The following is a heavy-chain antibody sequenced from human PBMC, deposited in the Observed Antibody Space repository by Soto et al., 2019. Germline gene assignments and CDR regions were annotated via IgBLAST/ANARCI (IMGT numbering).Heavy chain of an antibody. Sequence: QVQLQESGPGLVKPSETLSLTCTVSGGSISTYYWTWIRQPPGKGLEWIGFVYYSGSTNYNPSLNSRVTISLDTYRTQFSLKLNSVTSADTAVYCCARRVAAAPMYAFDIWGQGTMVTVSS. J-gene: IGHJ3*02. D-gene: IGHD6-13*01. CDR2: VYYSGST. CDR3: ARRVAAAPMYAFDI. CDR1: GGSISTYY. V-gene: IGHV4-59*01.